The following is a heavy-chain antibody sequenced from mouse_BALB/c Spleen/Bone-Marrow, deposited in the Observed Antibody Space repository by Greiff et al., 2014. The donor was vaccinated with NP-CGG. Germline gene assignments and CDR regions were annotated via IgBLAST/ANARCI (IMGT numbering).Heavy chain of an antibody. D-gene: IGHD2-1*01. J-gene: IGHJ4*01. CDR1: GFSLTSYD. Sequence: QVQLKESGPGLAAPSQSLSITCTVSGFSLTSYDISWIRQPPGKGLEWLGVIWTGGGTNYNSAFMSRLSISKDNSKSQVFLKMDSLQTDDTAIYYCVGDGNGNPYAMDYWGQGTSVTVSS. CDR3: VGDGNGNPYAMDY. V-gene: IGHV2-9-2*01. CDR2: IWTGGGT.